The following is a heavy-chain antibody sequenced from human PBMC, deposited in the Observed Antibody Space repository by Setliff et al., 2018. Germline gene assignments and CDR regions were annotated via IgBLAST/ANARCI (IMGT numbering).Heavy chain of an antibody. CDR1: GGSISSGGYY. CDR3: ARGEVVPAAMLGYYYYYGMDV. CDR2: INHSGST. J-gene: IGHJ6*02. Sequence: SETLSLTCTVSGGSISSGGYYWSWIRQPPGKGLEWIGEINHSGSTNYNPSLRSRVTISVDTSKNQFSLKLSSVTAADTAVYYCARGEVVPAAMLGYYYYYGMDVWGQGTTVTVSS. V-gene: IGHV4-39*07. D-gene: IGHD2-2*01.